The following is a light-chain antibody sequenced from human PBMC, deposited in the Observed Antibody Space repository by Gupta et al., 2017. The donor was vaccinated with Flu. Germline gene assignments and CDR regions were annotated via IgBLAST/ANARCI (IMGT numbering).Light chain of an antibody. V-gene: IGLV2-8*01. Sequence: QSALTQPPSASGSPGQSVTISCTGTSSDVGGYKYVSWYQQHPGKAPKLVIYEVNKRPSGVPHRFSGSKSGNTASLTVSGLQDEDEAYYYGLSDAGGNKGVFGTGNKVTVL. CDR2: EVN. CDR1: SSDVGGYKY. CDR3: LSDAGGNKGV. J-gene: IGLJ1*01.